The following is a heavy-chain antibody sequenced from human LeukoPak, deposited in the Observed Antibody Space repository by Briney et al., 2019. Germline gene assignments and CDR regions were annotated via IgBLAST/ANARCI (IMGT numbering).Heavy chain of an antibody. CDR1: GGTFSSYA. CDR2: IIPIFGTA. V-gene: IGHV1-69*13. J-gene: IGHJ5*02. CDR3: SSTNMDLNWFDP. Sequence: SVKVSCKASGGTFSSYAISWVRQAPGQGLEWMGGIIPIFGTANYAQKFQGRVTITADESTSTAYMELSSLRSEDTAAYYCSSTNMDLNWFDPWGQGTQVTVSS. D-gene: IGHD2-2*01.